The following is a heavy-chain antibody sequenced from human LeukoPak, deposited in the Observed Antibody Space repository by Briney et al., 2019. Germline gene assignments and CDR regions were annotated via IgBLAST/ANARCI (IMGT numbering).Heavy chain of an antibody. J-gene: IGHJ4*02. V-gene: IGHV4-39*01. Sequence: SETLSLTCTVSSGSIGSSNYYWGWIRQPPGKGLEWIRSIYYSGIAYYNPTLKSRVTISVDASKSHFSLRLSSVTAADTAVYYCARQVNSMAGTHFDVWGLGTLVPVSS. D-gene: IGHD6-19*01. CDR3: ARQVNSMAGTHFDV. CDR1: SGSIGSSNYY. CDR2: IYYSGIA.